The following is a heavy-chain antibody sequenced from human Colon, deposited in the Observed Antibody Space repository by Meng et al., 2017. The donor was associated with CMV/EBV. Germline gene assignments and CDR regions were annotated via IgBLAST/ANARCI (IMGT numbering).Heavy chain of an antibody. CDR2: IWFDGSSK. V-gene: IGHV3-30*02. D-gene: IGHD2-21*02. CDR3: VKTGTAWQFDF. CDR1: GFSFSNIA. J-gene: IGHJ4*02. Sequence: AGWGGGVVQLEGSPRLSCDAFGFSFSNIAVHWVRRAPGKGLGWVAFIWFDGSSKDYADSVKGRFTISRDNSMNRLYLQVNSLRSEDTAVYYCVKTGTAWQFDFWGQGTLVTVSS.